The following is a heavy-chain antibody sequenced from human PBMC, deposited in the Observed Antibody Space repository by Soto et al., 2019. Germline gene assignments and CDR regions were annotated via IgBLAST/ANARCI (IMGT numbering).Heavy chain of an antibody. CDR1: GASFHTTNYF. CDR3: ATAREKFAPAGYYVNGLDH. D-gene: IGHD3-22*01. Sequence: WQTLSLTCRVWGASFHTTNYFWGWIRHPPGKGLEWIASAYYGGMTYYTPSFKSRVTISIDTSKSQFSLRLNSVNAADTAVYYCATAREKFAPAGYYVNGLDHWGPGHQGTIS. V-gene: IGHV4-39*01. CDR2: AYYGGMT. J-gene: IGHJ4*01.